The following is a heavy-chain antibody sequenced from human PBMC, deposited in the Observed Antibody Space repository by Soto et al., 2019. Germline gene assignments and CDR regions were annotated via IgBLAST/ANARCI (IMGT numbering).Heavy chain of an antibody. J-gene: IGHJ4*02. CDR1: GGTFSSYA. D-gene: IGHD3-10*01. Sequence: QVQLVQSGAEVKKPGSSVKVSYKASGGTFSSYAISWVRQAPGQGLEWMGGIIPIFGTANYAQKFQGRVTITADESTSTAYMELSSLRSEDTAVYYCARLPRKEGRYPPGEWGQGTLVTVSS. CDR3: ARLPRKEGRYPPGE. V-gene: IGHV1-69*01. CDR2: IIPIFGTA.